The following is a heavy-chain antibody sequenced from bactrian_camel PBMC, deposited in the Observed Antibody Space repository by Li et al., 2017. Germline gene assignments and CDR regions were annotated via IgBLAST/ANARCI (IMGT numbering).Heavy chain of an antibody. CDR1: GYTYRGYA. CDR2: IDGAGGT. V-gene: IGHV3S55*01. Sequence: HVQLVESGGGSVQAGESLRLSCVASGYTYRGYAMGWYRQSPGREREGVAAIDGAGGTSYADSVKGRFTISKDNAKNTLYLQMDSLKPEDSAMYFCAADRLGWLGRSASALTTPTLFSYWGQGTQVTVS. CDR3: AADRLGWLGRSASALTTPTLFSY. J-gene: IGHJ4*01. D-gene: IGHD1*01.